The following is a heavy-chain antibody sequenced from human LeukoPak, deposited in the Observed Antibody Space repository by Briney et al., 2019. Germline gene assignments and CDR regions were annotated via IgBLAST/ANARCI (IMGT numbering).Heavy chain of an antibody. V-gene: IGHV4-59*13. CDR1: GASISSYY. J-gene: IGHJ2*01. Sequence: PSETLSLTCTVSGASISSYYWSWIRQPPGKGLEWIGFIYYSGSSNYNPSLKSRVTMSIDRSKNQFSLKMTSVTAADMAVYYCARVGPLNMGWYEKVWYFDLWGRGTLLSVSS. D-gene: IGHD6-19*01. CDR3: ARVGPLNMGWYEKVWYFDL. CDR2: IYYSGSS.